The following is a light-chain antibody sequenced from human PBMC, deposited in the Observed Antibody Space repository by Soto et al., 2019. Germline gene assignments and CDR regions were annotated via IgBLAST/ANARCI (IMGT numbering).Light chain of an antibody. J-gene: IGKJ4*01. CDR3: QQRYNWLT. CDR2: GVS. V-gene: IGKV3-11*01. Sequence: IVWTQSPATLSLSPGERATLSCRARQTVSSYLSWYQHKPGQAPRLLIYGVSNRATGIPARFSGSGSGTDFTLTISSLEPEDSAVYYCQQRYNWLTFGGGTKVEIK. CDR1: QTVSSY.